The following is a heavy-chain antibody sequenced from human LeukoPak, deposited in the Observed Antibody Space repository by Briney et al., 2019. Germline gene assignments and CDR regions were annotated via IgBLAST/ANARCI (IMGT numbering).Heavy chain of an antibody. CDR1: GYTFTSYG. CDR2: INAGNGNT. D-gene: IGHD2-2*01. J-gene: IGHJ3*02. Sequence: GASVKVSCKASGYTFTSYGMHWVRQAPGQRLEWMGWINAGNGNTKYSQKFQGRITITRDTSASTAYMELSSLRSEDTAVYYCASVDCSSTSCYSTHAFDIWGQGTMVTVSS. CDR3: ASVDCSSTSCYSTHAFDI. V-gene: IGHV1-3*01.